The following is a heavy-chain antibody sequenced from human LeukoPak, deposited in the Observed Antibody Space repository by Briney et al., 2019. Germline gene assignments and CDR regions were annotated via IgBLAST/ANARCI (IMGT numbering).Heavy chain of an antibody. CDR3: AREEEQYCSSTTCLNWFDP. CDR2: IYYSGST. D-gene: IGHD2-2*01. Sequence: PSETLSLTCTVSGGPISNYYWSWIRQPPGKGLEWIGYIYYSGSTNYNPSLKSRVTISVDTSKNQFSLKLSSVTAADTAVYYCAREEEQYCSSTTCLNWFDPWGQGTLVTVSS. J-gene: IGHJ5*02. V-gene: IGHV4-59*01. CDR1: GGPISNYY.